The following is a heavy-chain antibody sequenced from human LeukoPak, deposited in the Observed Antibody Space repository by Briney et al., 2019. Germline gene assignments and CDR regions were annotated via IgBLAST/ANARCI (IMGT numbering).Heavy chain of an antibody. CDR1: GYTFTNYD. CDR2: ISAYDGNT. J-gene: IGHJ5*02. Sequence: ASVKVSCKASGYTFTNYDINWVRQAPGQGLEWMGWISAYDGNTNYAQKFQGRVTMTTDTSTTTAYMGLRSLRSDDTAVYYCAREACSSTSCYAVRPNWFDPWGQGTLVTVSS. V-gene: IGHV1-18*04. CDR3: AREACSSTSCYAVRPNWFDP. D-gene: IGHD2-2*01.